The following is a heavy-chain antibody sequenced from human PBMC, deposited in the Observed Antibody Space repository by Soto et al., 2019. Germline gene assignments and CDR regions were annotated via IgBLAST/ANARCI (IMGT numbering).Heavy chain of an antibody. Sequence: QVQLVQSGAEVKKPGSSVKVSCKASGGTFSSYAISWVRQAPGQGLEWMGGIIPIFGTANYAQKFQGRVTITADESTSTAYMELSSLRSEDTAVYYCAGHTDDCSSTSCHPDYYGMDVWGQGTTVTVSS. CDR1: GGTFSSYA. CDR2: IIPIFGTA. CDR3: AGHTDDCSSTSCHPDYYGMDV. V-gene: IGHV1-69*01. J-gene: IGHJ6*02. D-gene: IGHD2-2*01.